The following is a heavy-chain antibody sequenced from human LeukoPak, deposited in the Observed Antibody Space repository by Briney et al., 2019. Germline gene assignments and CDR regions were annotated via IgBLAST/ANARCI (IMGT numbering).Heavy chain of an antibody. CDR2: ISSSGSTI. J-gene: IGHJ4*02. D-gene: IGHD6-19*01. Sequence: GGSLRLSCAASGFTFSSYEMNWVRQAPGKGLEWVSYISSSGSTIYYADSVRGRFTISRDNAKNSLYLQMNSLRAEDTAVYYCARDVSGLDYWGQGTLVTVSS. CDR3: ARDVSGLDY. CDR1: GFTFSSYE. V-gene: IGHV3-48*03.